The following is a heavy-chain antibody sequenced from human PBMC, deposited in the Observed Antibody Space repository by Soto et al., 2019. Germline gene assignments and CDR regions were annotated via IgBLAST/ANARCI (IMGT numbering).Heavy chain of an antibody. CDR3: ARYDGYCSGDGFFGWFDS. D-gene: IGHD2-15*01. V-gene: IGHV4-61*01. CDR2: VHDRGTT. CDR1: GGSVSTDSYN. Sequence: PSETLSLTCSVSGGSVSTDSYNWSWIRQSPGKGLDWIGYVHDRGTTNYNPSLKSRVTMSVDTSKNQFSLKLRSVTAADTVIYYFARYDGYCSGDGFFGWFDSWGQGTLVTVSS. J-gene: IGHJ5*01.